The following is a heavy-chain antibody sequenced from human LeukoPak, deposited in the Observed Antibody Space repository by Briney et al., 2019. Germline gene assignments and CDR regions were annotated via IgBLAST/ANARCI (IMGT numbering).Heavy chain of an antibody. CDR2: ISGSGGST. CDR3: AKDFIHYYYDSSGYPYDAFDI. CDR1: RFTFSNYA. Sequence: GGSLRLSCAASRFTFSNYAMSWVRQAPGKGPEWVSAISGSGGSTYYADSVKGRFTISRDNSKNTLYLQMNSLRAEDTAVYYCAKDFIHYYYDSSGYPYDAFDIWGQGTMVTVSS. D-gene: IGHD3-22*01. V-gene: IGHV3-23*01. J-gene: IGHJ3*02.